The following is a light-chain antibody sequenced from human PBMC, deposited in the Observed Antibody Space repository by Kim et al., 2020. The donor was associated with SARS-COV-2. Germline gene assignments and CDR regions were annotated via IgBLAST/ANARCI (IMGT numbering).Light chain of an antibody. CDR2: QDS. CDR1: KLGDKY. V-gene: IGLV3-1*01. CDR3: QAWDSSTGV. Sequence: SVSPGQTASITCSGDKLGDKYACWYQQKPGQSPVLVIYQDSKRPSGIPERFSGSTSGNTATLTISGTQAMDEADYYCQAWDSSTGVFGGGTKLTVL. J-gene: IGLJ3*02.